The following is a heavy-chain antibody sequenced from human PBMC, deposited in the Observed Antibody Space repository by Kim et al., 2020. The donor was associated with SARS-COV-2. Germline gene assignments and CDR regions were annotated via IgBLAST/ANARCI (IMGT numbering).Heavy chain of an antibody. CDR2: IYYSGST. CDR1: GGSISSSSYY. D-gene: IGHD3-16*02. V-gene: IGHV4-39*01. CDR3: GVGGVIVRFPRHFDY. Sequence: SETLSLTCTVSGGSISSSSYYWGWIRQPPGKGLEWIGSIYYSGSTYYNPSLKSRVTISVDTSKNQFSLKLSSVTAADTAVYYCGVGGVIVRFPRHFDYWGQGTLVTVSS. J-gene: IGHJ4*02.